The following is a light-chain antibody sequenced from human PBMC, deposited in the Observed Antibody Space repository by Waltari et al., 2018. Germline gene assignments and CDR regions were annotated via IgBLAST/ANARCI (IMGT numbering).Light chain of an antibody. V-gene: IGLV1-40*01. CDR2: LHR. CDR3: QSYDSSLSGSGV. J-gene: IGLJ2*01. CDR1: SSNIGAGYD. Sequence: QSVLTQPPSVSGAPGQRVTISCTGSSSNIGAGYDVHWYQQLPGTAPKLLLYLHRHRPSGVPDRFSCSTSVTSASLAITGLQAEYEADYYCQSYDSSLSGSGVFGGGTKLTVL.